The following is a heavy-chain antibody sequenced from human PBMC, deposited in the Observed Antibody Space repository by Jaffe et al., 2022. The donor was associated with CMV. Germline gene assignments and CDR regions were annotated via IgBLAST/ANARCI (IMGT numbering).Heavy chain of an antibody. D-gene: IGHD3-22*01. CDR2: IWYDGSNK. Sequence: QVQLVESGGGVVQPGRSLRLSCAASGFTFSSYGMHWVRQAPGKGLEWVAVIWYDGSNKYYADSVKGRFTISRDNSKNTLYLQMNSLRAEDTAVYYCARGIESSGYYWVWYFDYWGQGTLVTVSS. CDR1: GFTFSSYG. J-gene: IGHJ4*02. V-gene: IGHV3-33*01. CDR3: ARGIESSGYYWVWYFDY.